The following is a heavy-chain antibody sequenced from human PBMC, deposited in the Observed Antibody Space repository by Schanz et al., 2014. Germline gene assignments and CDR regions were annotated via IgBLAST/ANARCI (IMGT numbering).Heavy chain of an antibody. V-gene: IGHV1-46*01. J-gene: IGHJ6*02. CDR3: AREDVVVVGVDFSYYYGMDV. CDR1: GYTFTRYY. D-gene: IGHD2-21*01. Sequence: QVQLVQSGAEVKKPGASVKVSCRASGYTFTRYYMHWVRQAPGQGLEWMGIINPSGGSTDYAQKFQGRVTMTRDTSTSTVYMELSSLRSEDTAVYYCAREDVVVVGVDFSYYYGMDVWGQGTTVVVSS. CDR2: INPSGGST.